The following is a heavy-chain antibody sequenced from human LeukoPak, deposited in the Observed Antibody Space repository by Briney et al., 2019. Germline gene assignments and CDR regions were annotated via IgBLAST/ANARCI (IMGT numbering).Heavy chain of an antibody. CDR3: ARRLSTRSYYLDD. D-gene: IGHD2/OR15-2a*01. V-gene: IGHV4-39*01. J-gene: IGHJ4*02. Sequence: SETLSLTCAVSGGSISISSDYWGWIRQPPGKGLEWIGDIYYSGTTNYNPSLKSRVTMSVDTSKNQFSLKLNSATAADTAVYYCARRLSTRSYYLDDWGQGTLVTVSS. CDR1: GGSISISSDY. CDR2: IYYSGTT.